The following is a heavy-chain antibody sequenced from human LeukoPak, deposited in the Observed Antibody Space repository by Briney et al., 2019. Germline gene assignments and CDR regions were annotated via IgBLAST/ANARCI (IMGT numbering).Heavy chain of an antibody. CDR3: ARQTSFNFYSGFYYYFDF. Sequence: SETLSLTCSVSDGSPSINTHYCGWPRQPRGRGLGWIGSIYYRGVSYKEASLTSRVTISVDTSKNEFSLSLRSVAAADTAVYYCARQTSFNFYSGFYYYFDFWGQGALVTVSS. J-gene: IGHJ4*02. V-gene: IGHV4-39*01. CDR2: IYYRGVS. D-gene: IGHD3-3*01. CDR1: DGSPSINTHY.